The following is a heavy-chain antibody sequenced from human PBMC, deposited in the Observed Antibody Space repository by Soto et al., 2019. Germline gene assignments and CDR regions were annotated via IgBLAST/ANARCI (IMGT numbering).Heavy chain of an antibody. J-gene: IGHJ4*02. CDR1: GFTFNSYV. V-gene: IGHV3-30*04. CDR2: ISDDGINT. D-gene: IGHD2-21*02. CDR3: ARGGGYCGGNCFGVDY. Sequence: QVQLVESGGGVVQPGRSLRLSCAASGFTFNSYVLHWVRQAPGKGLEWVTLISDDGINTFYGDSVKGRFTIFRDNSKNTLYVQMNSLRPEDTAVYYCARGGGYCGGNCFGVDYWGQGTLVTVSS.